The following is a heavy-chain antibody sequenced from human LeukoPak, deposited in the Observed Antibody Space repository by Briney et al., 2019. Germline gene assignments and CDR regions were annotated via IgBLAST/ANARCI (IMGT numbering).Heavy chain of an antibody. CDR3: AKARLWFGESPDAFDI. J-gene: IGHJ3*02. D-gene: IGHD3-10*01. CDR1: GFTFSSYA. CDR2: ISGSGGST. V-gene: IGHV3-23*01. Sequence: GGSLRLSCAASGFTFSSYAMSWVRQAPGKGLEWVSAISGSGGSTYYADSVKGRFTISRDNSKNTLYLQMNSLRAEDTAVYYCAKARLWFGESPDAFDIWGQGTMVTVSS.